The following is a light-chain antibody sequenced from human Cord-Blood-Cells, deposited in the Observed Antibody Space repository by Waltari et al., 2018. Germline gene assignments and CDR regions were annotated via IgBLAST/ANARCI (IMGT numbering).Light chain of an antibody. V-gene: IGKV1-5*03. J-gene: IGKJ2*01. CDR2: KAS. CDR3: QQYNSYSYT. CDR1: QSISSW. Sequence: QANQSPSTLSASVGDRVTITCRASQSISSWLAWYQQKPGKAPKLLIYKASSLESGVPSRFSGSGSGTEFTLTISSLQPDDFATYYCQQYNSYSYTFGQGTKLEIK.